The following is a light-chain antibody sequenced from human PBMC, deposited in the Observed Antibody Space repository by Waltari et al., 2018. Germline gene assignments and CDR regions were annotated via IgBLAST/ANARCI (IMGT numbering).Light chain of an antibody. Sequence: EIVLTQSPATLSLSPGERATLPCRASQSVSSYLAWYHQKPDQAPRLLIYDASNRATGIPARFSGSGSGTDFTLTISSLEPEDFAVYYCQQRSNWPRTFGQGTKVEIK. CDR1: QSVSSY. CDR2: DAS. J-gene: IGKJ1*01. CDR3: QQRSNWPRT. V-gene: IGKV3-11*01.